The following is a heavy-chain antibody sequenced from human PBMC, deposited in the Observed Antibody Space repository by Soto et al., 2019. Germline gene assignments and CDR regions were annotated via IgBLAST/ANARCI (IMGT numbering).Heavy chain of an antibody. Sequence: QVQLQQRGAGLLKPSETLSLTCAVYGGSFSGYYWTWIRQPPGTGLEWIGEINHSGSTNYNPSLKSRVTISVDTSKNQFSLKLTSVTAADTAVYYCERDKITGLFDYWGQGTLVTVSS. CDR1: GGSFSGYY. CDR2: INHSGST. CDR3: ERDKITGLFDY. V-gene: IGHV4-34*01. D-gene: IGHD2-8*02. J-gene: IGHJ4*02.